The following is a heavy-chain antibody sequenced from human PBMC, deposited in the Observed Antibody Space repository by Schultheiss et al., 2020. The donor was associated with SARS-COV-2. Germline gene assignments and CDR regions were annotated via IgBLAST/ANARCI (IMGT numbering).Heavy chain of an antibody. D-gene: IGHD6-13*01. J-gene: IGHJ4*02. CDR3: ARAPIAAAGDY. CDR2: INHSGST. CDR1: GGSFSGYY. Sequence: SETLSLTCAVYGGSFSGYYWSWIRQPPGKGLEWIGEINHSGSTNYNPSLKSRVTISVDTSKNQFSLKLSSVTAADTAVYYCARAPIAAAGDYWGQGTLVTVSS. V-gene: IGHV4-34*01.